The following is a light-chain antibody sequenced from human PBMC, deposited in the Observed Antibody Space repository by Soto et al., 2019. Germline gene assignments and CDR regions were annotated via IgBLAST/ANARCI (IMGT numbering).Light chain of an antibody. CDR3: QHRANWPTWA. CDR1: QSVSSY. CDR2: DAS. J-gene: IGKJ1*01. Sequence: EIVLTQSPATLSLSPGERATLSCRASQSVSSYLAWYQQKPGQAPRLLIYDASNRATGVPARFSGSGSETDFTLTISSLEPEDFAVYYCQHRANWPTWAFGQGTKVEIK. V-gene: IGKV3-11*01.